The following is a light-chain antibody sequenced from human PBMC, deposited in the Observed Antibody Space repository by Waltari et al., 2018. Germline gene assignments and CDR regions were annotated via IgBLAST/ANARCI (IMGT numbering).Light chain of an antibody. CDR3: SSFTTTKTLL. CDR1: SSDIGDSDF. J-gene: IGLJ1*01. Sequence: QSALTQPASVSGSPGQSITVSCTGTSSDIGDSDFVSWYQQRPGVAPKLLIFDVTNRPARISDRFSGSKSGNTASLTISGLQAEDEADYYCSSFTTTKTLLFGTGTKVTVL. CDR2: DVT. V-gene: IGLV2-14*03.